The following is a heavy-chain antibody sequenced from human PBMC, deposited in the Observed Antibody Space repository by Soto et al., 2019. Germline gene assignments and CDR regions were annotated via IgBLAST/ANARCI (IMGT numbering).Heavy chain of an antibody. CDR3: ARDGGRHSGGIDY. V-gene: IGHV1-69*13. Sequence: SVKVSCKASGGTFSSYSINWVRQAPGQGLEWMGEIIPIFGTANYAQKFQGRVTITADESTSTAYMELSSLRSEDPAVYYCARDGGRHSGGIDYWGQGTLVTVSS. D-gene: IGHD1-26*01. J-gene: IGHJ4*02. CDR1: GGTFSSYS. CDR2: IIPIFGTA.